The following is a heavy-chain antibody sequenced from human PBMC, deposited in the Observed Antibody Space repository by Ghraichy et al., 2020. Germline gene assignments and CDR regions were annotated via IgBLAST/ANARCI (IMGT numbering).Heavy chain of an antibody. Sequence: ASVKVSCKPSGYTFTYYYLHWVRQVPGQGLEWMGWINPNSGGTNYAQKFQGRVTMTRDTSISTAYMELSRLRSDDTAVYYCARAARYSGYDSHYSWGQGTLVTVSS. J-gene: IGHJ4*02. CDR1: GYTFTYYY. D-gene: IGHD5-12*01. CDR3: ARAARYSGYDSHYS. V-gene: IGHV1-2*02. CDR2: INPNSGGT.